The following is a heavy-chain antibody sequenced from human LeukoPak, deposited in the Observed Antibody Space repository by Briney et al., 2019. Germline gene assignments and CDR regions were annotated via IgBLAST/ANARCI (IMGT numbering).Heavy chain of an antibody. D-gene: IGHD3-16*02. CDR1: GYTFTSYA. Sequence: GASVKVSCKASGYTFTSYAMHWVRQAPGQRLEWMGWINAGNGNTKYSQKFQGRVTITRDTSASTAYMELSSLRSEDTAVYYCASGYDYVWGSYRGAFDIWGQGTMVTVSS. CDR3: ASGYDYVWGSYRGAFDI. J-gene: IGHJ3*02. V-gene: IGHV1-3*01. CDR2: INAGNGNT.